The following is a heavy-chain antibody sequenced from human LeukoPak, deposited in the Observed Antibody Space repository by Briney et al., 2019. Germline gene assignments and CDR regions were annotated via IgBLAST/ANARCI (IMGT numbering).Heavy chain of an antibody. V-gene: IGHV3-30-3*01. CDR2: ISYDGSNK. CDR3: ARDLAGIAAAVNY. D-gene: IGHD6-13*01. J-gene: IGHJ4*02. Sequence: GGALRLSCAASGFTFSSYAMHWGRQAPGKGLEGGAVISYDGSNKYYADSVKGRFTISRDNSKNTLYLQMNSLRAEDTAVYYCARDLAGIAAAVNYWGQGTLVTVSS. CDR1: GFTFSSYA.